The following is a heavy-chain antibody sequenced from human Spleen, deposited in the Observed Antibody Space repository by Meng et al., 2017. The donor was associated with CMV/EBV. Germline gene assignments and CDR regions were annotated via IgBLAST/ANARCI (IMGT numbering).Heavy chain of an antibody. D-gene: IGHD1-26*01. J-gene: IGHJ4*02. CDR2: IRSKANSYAT. V-gene: IGHV3-73*01. CDR1: GFTFSGSA. CDR3: ISGSDYDTFDY. Sequence: GESLKISCAASGFTFSGSAMHWVRQASGKGLEGVGRIRSKANSYATAYAASVKGRFTISRDESKNTAYLQMNSLKTENTAVYYCISGSDYDTFDYWGQGTLVTVSS.